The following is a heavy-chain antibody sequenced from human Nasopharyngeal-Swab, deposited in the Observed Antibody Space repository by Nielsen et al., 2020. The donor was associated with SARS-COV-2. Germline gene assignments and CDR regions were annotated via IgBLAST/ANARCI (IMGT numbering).Heavy chain of an antibody. Sequence: PGKGLEWIGYIYYSGSTNYNPSLKSRVTISVDTSKNQFSLKLSSVTAADTAVYYCARGGGGGITIFGVPTTYYYYGMDVWGQGTTVTVSS. CDR3: ARGGGGGITIFGVPTTYYYYGMDV. V-gene: IGHV4-59*13. CDR2: IYYSGST. D-gene: IGHD3-3*01. J-gene: IGHJ6*02.